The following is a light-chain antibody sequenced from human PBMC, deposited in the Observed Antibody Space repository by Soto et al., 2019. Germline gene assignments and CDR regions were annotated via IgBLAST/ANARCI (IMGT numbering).Light chain of an antibody. J-gene: IGKJ3*01. Sequence: EIVMTQSPATLSVSPGERATLSCRASQSVDNYLAGYQQKPGQAPRLLLYGASTRATGIPVRFSGSGSGTEFTLTINSLQSEDFAVYYCQQYNNWPSFAFGPGTKVDVK. V-gene: IGKV3-15*01. CDR2: GAS. CDR1: QSVDNY. CDR3: QQYNNWPSFA.